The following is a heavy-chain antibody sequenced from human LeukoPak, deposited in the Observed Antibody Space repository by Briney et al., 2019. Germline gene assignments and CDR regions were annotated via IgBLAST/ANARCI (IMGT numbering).Heavy chain of an antibody. CDR1: GFTFSSYA. V-gene: IGHV3-23*01. CDR3: AKDYRGTYCSSTSCYIDYFDY. CDR2: ISGSGGST. D-gene: IGHD2-2*02. Sequence: GGSLRLSCAASGFTFSSYAMSWVRQAPGKGLEWVSAISGSGGSTYYADSVKGRFTISRGNSKNTLYLQMNSLRAEDTAVYYCAKDYRGTYCSSTSCYIDYFDYWGQGTLVTVSS. J-gene: IGHJ4*02.